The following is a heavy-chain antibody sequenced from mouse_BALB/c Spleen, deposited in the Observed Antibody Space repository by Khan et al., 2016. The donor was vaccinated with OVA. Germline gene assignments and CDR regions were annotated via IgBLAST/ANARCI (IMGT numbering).Heavy chain of an antibody. CDR1: GYTFTDYS. J-gene: IGHJ1*01. Sequence: QIQLVQSGPELKKPGETVKISCKASGYTFTDYSMNWVKQAPGKGLKWMGWINTETGEPTYADDFKGRFAFSLETSASTAFLQINNLKNEDAAPYFCAGRRHWYFDVWGAGTTVTVSS. CDR3: AGRRHWYFDV. V-gene: IGHV9-2-1*01. CDR2: INTETGEP.